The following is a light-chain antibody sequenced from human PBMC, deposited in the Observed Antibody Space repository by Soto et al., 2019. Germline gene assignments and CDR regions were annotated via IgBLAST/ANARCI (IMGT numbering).Light chain of an antibody. Sequence: QFVLTQPPSASGSPGQSVTISCTGTSSDVGGYNYVSWYQQHPGKAPKLMIYEVSKRPSGVPDRFSGSKSGNTASLTVSGLQAEDEADYYCSSYAGSNVVVFGGGTKLTVL. J-gene: IGLJ2*01. CDR2: EVS. CDR3: SSYAGSNVVV. CDR1: SSDVGGYNY. V-gene: IGLV2-8*01.